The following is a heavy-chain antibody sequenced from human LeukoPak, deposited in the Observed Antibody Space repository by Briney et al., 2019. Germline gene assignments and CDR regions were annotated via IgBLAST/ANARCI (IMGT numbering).Heavy chain of an antibody. CDR3: ARGGGLDV. CDR2: INHNGNVN. Sequence: GGSLRLSCAASGFTFSSYWMNWARQAPGKGLEWVASINHNGNVNYYVDSVKGRFTISRDNAKNSLYLQMSNLRAEDTAEYFCARGGGLDVWGQGATVTVSS. V-gene: IGHV3-7*03. CDR1: GFTFSSYW. J-gene: IGHJ6*02. D-gene: IGHD3-16*01.